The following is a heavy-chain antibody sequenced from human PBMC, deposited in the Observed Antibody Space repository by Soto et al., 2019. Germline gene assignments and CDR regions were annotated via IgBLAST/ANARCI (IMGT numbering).Heavy chain of an antibody. V-gene: IGHV1-18*01. D-gene: IGHD3-22*01. CDR2: ISAYNGNT. CDR1: GYTFTSYG. CDR3: AREPKTYYYDSSGYRPLQH. J-gene: IGHJ1*01. Sequence: ASLKVSCKASGYTFTSYGISWVRQAPGQGLEWMGWISAYNGNTNYAQKLQGRVTMTTDTSTSTAYMELRSLRSDDTAVYHCAREPKTYYYDSSGYRPLQHWGQGTLVTVSS.